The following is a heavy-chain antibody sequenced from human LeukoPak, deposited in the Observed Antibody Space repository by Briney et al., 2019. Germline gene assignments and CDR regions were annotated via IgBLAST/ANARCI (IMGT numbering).Heavy chain of an antibody. Sequence: GGSLRLSCEASGFTFNNYWMSWVRQAPGKGLEWVANIRYDGSEKYYVDSVKGRFTISRDNAKNSLYLQMNSLTAEDTAVYYCARGGEYSSTWRYYYYMDVWGKGTTVTISS. J-gene: IGHJ6*03. CDR1: GFTFNNYW. CDR2: IRYDGSEK. D-gene: IGHD6-13*01. CDR3: ARGGEYSSTWRYYYYMDV. V-gene: IGHV3-7*01.